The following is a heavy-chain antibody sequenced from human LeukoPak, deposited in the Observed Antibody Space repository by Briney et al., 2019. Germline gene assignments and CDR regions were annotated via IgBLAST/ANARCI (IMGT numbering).Heavy chain of an antibody. CDR2: IYSNGRT. CDR3: ATAGLGVYYFDY. D-gene: IGHD3-10*01. Sequence: SETLSLTCTVSGDSISDNNYYWNWIRQPAGKGLQWIGRIYSNGRTNYNPSLKSRVTISVDTSNNQLSLRLSSVTAADTAVYYCATAGLGVYYFDYWGQGALVTVSS. V-gene: IGHV4-61*02. J-gene: IGHJ4*02. CDR1: GDSISDNNYY.